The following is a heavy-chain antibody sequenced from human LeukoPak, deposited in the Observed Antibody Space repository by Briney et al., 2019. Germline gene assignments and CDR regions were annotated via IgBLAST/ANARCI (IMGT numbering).Heavy chain of an antibody. CDR1: GFTFSYYG. V-gene: IGHV3-30*18. J-gene: IGHJ4*02. CDR2: ISTDGSNK. D-gene: IGHD3-16*01. CDR3: AKDGGPGPTAVDY. Sequence: PGGSLRLSCAASGFTFSYYGLHWVRQAPGKGPEWVALISTDGSNKNYADSVKGRFTISRDNSKNTLYLQMNSLRAEDTAVYYCAKDGGPGPTAVDYWGQGTLVTVSS.